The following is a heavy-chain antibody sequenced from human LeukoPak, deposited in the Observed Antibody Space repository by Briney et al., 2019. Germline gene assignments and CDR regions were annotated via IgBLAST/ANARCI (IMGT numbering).Heavy chain of an antibody. V-gene: IGHV1-18*01. J-gene: IGHJ4*02. CDR2: ISAHNGNT. Sequence: ASVKLSFKASGYIFTSYGINWVRQAPGQGLEWMGWISAHNGNTNYAQKFQGRVTMTTDTSTSTAYMELRSLRSDDTAVYYCARWVPFCDYWGQGNLVTVSS. CDR3: ARWVPFCDY. D-gene: IGHD3-3*02. CDR1: GYIFTSYG.